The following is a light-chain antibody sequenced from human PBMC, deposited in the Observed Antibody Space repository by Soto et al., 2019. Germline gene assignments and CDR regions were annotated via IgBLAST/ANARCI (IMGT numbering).Light chain of an antibody. J-gene: IGKJ5*01. CDR1: QSLVYSDGIAY. Sequence: DAVMTQSPLSLPVTLGQPASIACRSSQSLVYSDGIAYFSWFQQRPGRSPRRLIYKVSNRDSGVPARFSDSGSGTDFALKISRVEAEDVGVYYCMQGTHWPITFGQGTRLEI. CDR3: MQGTHWPIT. V-gene: IGKV2-30*01. CDR2: KVS.